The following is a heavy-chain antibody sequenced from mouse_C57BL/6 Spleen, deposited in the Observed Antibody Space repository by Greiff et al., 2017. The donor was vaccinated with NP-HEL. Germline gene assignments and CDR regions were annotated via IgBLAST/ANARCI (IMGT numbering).Heavy chain of an antibody. Sequence: VQLQQSGPVLVKPGASVKMSCKASGYTFTDYYMNWVKQSHGKSLEWIGVINPYNGGTSYNQKFKGKATLTVDKSSSTAYMELNSLTSEDSAVYYCARNYDYGTYYWYFDVWGTGTTVTVSS. CDR2: INPYNGGT. D-gene: IGHD2-4*01. CDR1: GYTFTDYY. J-gene: IGHJ1*03. V-gene: IGHV1-19*01. CDR3: ARNYDYGTYYWYFDV.